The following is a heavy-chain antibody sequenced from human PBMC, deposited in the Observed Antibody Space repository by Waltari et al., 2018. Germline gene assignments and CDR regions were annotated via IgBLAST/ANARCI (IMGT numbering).Heavy chain of an antibody. Sequence: EVQLVESGGGLMQPGGSLRLSCAASGFTVSNNYMSWVRQAPGKGLEWVSVIYSGGTTHYADSVKGRFTISRDNSKNTLYLRRNSLRAEDTAVYYCARGAPRDWGQGTLVTVSS. CDR3: ARGAPRD. CDR2: IYSGGTT. V-gene: IGHV3-53*01. J-gene: IGHJ4*02. CDR1: GFTVSNNY.